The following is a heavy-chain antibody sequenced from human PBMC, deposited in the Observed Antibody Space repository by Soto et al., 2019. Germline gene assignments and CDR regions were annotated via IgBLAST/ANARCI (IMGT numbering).Heavy chain of an antibody. Sequence: QLHLVQSGAVVKKPGASVTVSCSASGYPVTAYYMHWVRQAPGRGLEWMGGINPATGAAKYTQTFHGRVTMTRETSTSTVFMELSGLTSEDTAVFYCARGGGVGVAGSAAFDMWGQGTLVTVSS. CDR2: INPATGAA. CDR3: ARGGGVGVAGSAAFDM. V-gene: IGHV1-2*02. CDR1: GYPVTAYY. D-gene: IGHD3-3*01. J-gene: IGHJ3*02.